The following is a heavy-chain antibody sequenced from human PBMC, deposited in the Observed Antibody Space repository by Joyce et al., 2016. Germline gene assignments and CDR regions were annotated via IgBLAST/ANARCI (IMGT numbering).Heavy chain of an antibody. CDR1: GYMFTNYG. J-gene: IGHJ2*01. V-gene: IGHV1-18*04. D-gene: IGHD3-10*01. Sequence: QVQLVQSGADVKKPGASVKVSCKASGYMFTNYGITWVRQAPGQGLEWMGWSSAYNGNTNYAQNLQDRVTMTTETSTTTAYMELRSLRSDDTAVYYCARVVDGSTKGYFDLWGRGTLVTVSS. CDR2: SSAYNGNT. CDR3: ARVVDGSTKGYFDL.